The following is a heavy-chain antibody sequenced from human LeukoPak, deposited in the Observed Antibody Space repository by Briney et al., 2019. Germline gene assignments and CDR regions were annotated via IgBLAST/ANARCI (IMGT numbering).Heavy chain of an antibody. D-gene: IGHD6-13*01. CDR3: EKDVAAPGTPLYWFDP. Sequence: GRSLRLSCAASGCTFSSDGMQWVRQAPGKGLEWVAVIWYDGSNKYYADSVKGRFTISRDNSKNTLYLQMNSLTAEDTAVYYCEKDVAAPGTPLYWFDPWGQGTLVTVSS. CDR1: GCTFSSDG. J-gene: IGHJ5*02. V-gene: IGHV3-33*06. CDR2: IWYDGSNK.